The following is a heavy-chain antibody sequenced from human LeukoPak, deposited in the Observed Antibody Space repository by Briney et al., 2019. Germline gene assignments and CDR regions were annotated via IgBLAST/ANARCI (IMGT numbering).Heavy chain of an antibody. CDR1: GFTFSSYA. J-gene: IGHJ5*02. CDR3: ASGIAARPDWFDP. V-gene: IGHV3-23*01. D-gene: IGHD6-6*01. Sequence: GGSLRLSCAASGFTFSSYAMSWVRQAPGKGLEWVSAISGSGGSTYYADSVKGRFTISRDNAKNSLYLQMNSLRAEDTAVYYCASGIAARPDWFDPWGQGTRVTVSS. CDR2: ISGSGGST.